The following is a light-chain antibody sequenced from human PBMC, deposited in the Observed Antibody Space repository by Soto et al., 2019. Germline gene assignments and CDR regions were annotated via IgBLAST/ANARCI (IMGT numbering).Light chain of an antibody. CDR1: QSISSY. CDR2: AAS. Sequence: DLQMTQSPSSLSASVGDRVTITCRASQSISSYLNWYQQKPGKAPKLLIYAASSLQSGVPSRFSGSASGTDFTLTISSLQPEDFATYYCQQSYSTPWTFGQGTKVEIK. CDR3: QQSYSTPWT. V-gene: IGKV1-39*01. J-gene: IGKJ1*01.